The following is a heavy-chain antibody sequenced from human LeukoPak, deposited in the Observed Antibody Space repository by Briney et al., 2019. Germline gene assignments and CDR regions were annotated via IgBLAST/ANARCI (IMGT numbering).Heavy chain of an antibody. CDR1: GFTFSDYN. CDR2: ISRSGSTK. D-gene: IGHD2-15*01. Sequence: GGSLRLSCAASGFTFSDYNMRWIRQAPGKGLEWVSSISRSGSTKYYADSVKGRFTISRDNAKNSLFLQMNSLRAEGTAVYYCARVLRYCSGGNCYSGGLGYMDVWGKGTTATISS. V-gene: IGHV3-11*01. CDR3: ARVLRYCSGGNCYSGGLGYMDV. J-gene: IGHJ6*03.